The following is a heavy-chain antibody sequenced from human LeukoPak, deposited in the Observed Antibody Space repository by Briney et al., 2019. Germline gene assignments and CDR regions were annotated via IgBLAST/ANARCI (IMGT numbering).Heavy chain of an antibody. D-gene: IGHD4-23*01. CDR2: ISGSGGST. CDR1: GFTFSSYA. V-gene: IGHV3-23*01. CDR3: AGSPTVDAAFDI. Sequence: PGGSLRLSCAASGFTFSSYAMSWVRQAPGKGLEWVSSISGSGGSTYYADSVRGRFTVSRDNSRNTLALQMNSLRAEDTAVYYCAGSPTVDAAFDIWGQGTMATVSS. J-gene: IGHJ3*02.